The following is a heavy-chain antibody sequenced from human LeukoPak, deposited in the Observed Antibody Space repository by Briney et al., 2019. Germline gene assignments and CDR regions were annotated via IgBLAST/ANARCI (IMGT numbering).Heavy chain of an antibody. CDR3: ARVKFGESYAPKSYYYYYMDV. CDR1: GFTFDDYA. D-gene: IGHD3-10*01. V-gene: IGHV3-9*01. J-gene: IGHJ6*03. Sequence: GGSLRLSCAASGFTFDDYAMHWVRQAPGKGLEWVSGISWNSGSIDYADSVKGRFTISRDNAKNSLYLQMNSLRAEDTAVYYCARVKFGESYAPKSYYYYYMDVWGKGTTVTISS. CDR2: ISWNSGSI.